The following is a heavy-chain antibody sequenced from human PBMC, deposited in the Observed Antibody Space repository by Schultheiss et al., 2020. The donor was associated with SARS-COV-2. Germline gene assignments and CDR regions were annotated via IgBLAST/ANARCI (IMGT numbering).Heavy chain of an antibody. CDR1: GGSLSGYY. J-gene: IGHJ6*03. CDR3: ARDIGTIFGYMDV. D-gene: IGHD3-3*01. V-gene: IGHV4-34*01. CDR2: INHSGST. Sequence: SQTLSLTCAVYGGSLSGYYWSWIRQPPGKGLEWIGEINHSGSTNYNPSLKSRVTISVDTSKNQFSLKLSSVTAADTAVYYCARDIGTIFGYMDVWGKGTTVTVSS.